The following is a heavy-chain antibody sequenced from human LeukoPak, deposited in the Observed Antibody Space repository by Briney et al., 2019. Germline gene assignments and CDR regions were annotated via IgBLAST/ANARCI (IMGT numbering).Heavy chain of an antibody. CDR3: AKDPNGDYVGAFDT. CDR2: IGITSEYI. CDR1: GGTITGYA. J-gene: IGHJ3*02. V-gene: IGHV3-23*01. D-gene: IGHD4-17*01. Sequence: GGSLRLSCAASGGTITGYAMSWVRQSPGKGPEWVSGIGITSEYIHYADSVKSRFTIARDNSKNEVYLEMSSLSAEDAAVYYCAKDPNGDYVGAFDTWGQGPMVLVSS.